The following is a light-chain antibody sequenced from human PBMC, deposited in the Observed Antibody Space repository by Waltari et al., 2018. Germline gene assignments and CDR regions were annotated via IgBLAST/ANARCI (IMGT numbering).Light chain of an antibody. J-gene: IGKJ1*01. V-gene: IGKV3-20*01. CDR1: RSVSGW. CDR3: QKYGNLPAT. Sequence: CSALRSVSGWLPCDQQKPGQAPRRLIHGASSRANGIPDRFSGLRSGTDVSLNSSRLVPEDSAVYYCQKYGNLPATFAQGTKVEVK. CDR2: GAS.